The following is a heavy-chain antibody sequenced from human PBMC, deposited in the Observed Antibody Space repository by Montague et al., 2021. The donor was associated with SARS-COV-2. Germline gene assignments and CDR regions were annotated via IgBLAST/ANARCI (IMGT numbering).Heavy chain of an antibody. J-gene: IGHJ6*03. D-gene: IGHD3-10*01. V-gene: IGHV4-34*01. CDR1: GTSFSGYY. Sequence: SETLSLTCAVHGTSFSGYYWNWIRQPPRKGLEWIGEINHGGSTKYSPSLKSRLTISADTSKNQLSLKLTSVAAADTAVYYCARLRDGVVPSPILGVGPYYSYYYMDVWGRGTTVTVSS. CDR2: INHGGST. CDR3: ARLRDGVVPSPILGVGPYYSYYYMDV.